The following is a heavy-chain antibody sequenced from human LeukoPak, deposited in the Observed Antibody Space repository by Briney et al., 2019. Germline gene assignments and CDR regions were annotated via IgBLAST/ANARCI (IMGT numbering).Heavy chain of an antibody. J-gene: IGHJ4*02. D-gene: IGHD5-18*01. V-gene: IGHV3-30*04. Sequence: PGGPLRLSCAASGFTFSSYAMHWVRQAPGKGLEWVAIISYDGSNKYYADSVKGRFTISRGNSKNTLYLQMNSLRVDDTAVYYCVREPRRGYSNGYPLDYWGQGTLVTVPS. CDR2: ISYDGSNK. CDR1: GFTFSSYA. CDR3: VREPRRGYSNGYPLDY.